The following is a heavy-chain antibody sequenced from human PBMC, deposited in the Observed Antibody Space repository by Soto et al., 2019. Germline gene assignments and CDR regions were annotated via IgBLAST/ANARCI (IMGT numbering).Heavy chain of an antibody. CDR3: ARDPQTLYGDYVWWYFDL. J-gene: IGHJ2*01. D-gene: IGHD4-17*01. CDR2: INPDSGGT. CDR1: GYTFTAYY. Sequence: QVQLVQSGAEVKKPGASVKVSCKASGYTFTAYYMHWVRQAPGQGLEWMGWINPDSGGTHYAQKFQGRVTMTRDTSINTAYMEVSRLRSDDTAVYYCARDPQTLYGDYVWWYFDLWGRGTLVTVSS. V-gene: IGHV1-2*02.